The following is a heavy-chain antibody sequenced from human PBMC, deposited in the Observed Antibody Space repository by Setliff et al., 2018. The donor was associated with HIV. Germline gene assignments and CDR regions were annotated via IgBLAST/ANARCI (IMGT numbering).Heavy chain of an antibody. V-gene: IGHV4-59*08. CDR1: GGSISSYY. J-gene: IGHJ3*02. CDR2: IYYSGST. D-gene: IGHD2-15*01. CDR3: ARAGAATRKAFDI. Sequence: SETLSLTCTVSGGSISSYYWSWIRLPPGKGLEWIGNIYYSGSTYYNPSLKTRVTISVDGSKNQFSLKLKSVTAADTAVYYCARAGAATRKAFDIWGQGTMVTVSS.